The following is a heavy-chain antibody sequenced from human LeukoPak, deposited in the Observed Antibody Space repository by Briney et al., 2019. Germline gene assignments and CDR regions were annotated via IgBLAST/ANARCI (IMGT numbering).Heavy chain of an antibody. Sequence: GSSVKVSCKASGGTFSSYAISWVRQAPGQGLEWMGRIIPIFGTANYAQKFQGRVTITTDESTSTAYMELSSLRSEDTAVYYCARGPPEYSYGPDYWGQGTLVTVSS. CDR3: ARGPPEYSYGPDY. V-gene: IGHV1-69*05. CDR2: IIPIFGTA. J-gene: IGHJ4*02. CDR1: GGTFSSYA. D-gene: IGHD5-18*01.